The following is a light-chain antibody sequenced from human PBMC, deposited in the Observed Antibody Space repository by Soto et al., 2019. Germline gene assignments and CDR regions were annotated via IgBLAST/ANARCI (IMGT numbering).Light chain of an antibody. CDR3: AAWDDSLNGQV. Sequence: QSVLTQPPSASGTPGQRVTISCSGSNSNIGSNTVNWYQQLPGTAPKLLIYTNNQRPSGVPDRFSGSKSGTSASLAISGLQSEDEADYDCAAWDDSLNGQVFGGGTKLTDL. CDR2: TNN. CDR1: NSNIGSNT. J-gene: IGLJ2*01. V-gene: IGLV1-44*01.